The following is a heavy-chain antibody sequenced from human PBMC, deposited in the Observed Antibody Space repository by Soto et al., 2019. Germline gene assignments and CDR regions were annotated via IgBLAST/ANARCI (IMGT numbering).Heavy chain of an antibody. Sequence: GESLQISCKGSGYSFTSYWIGWVRQMPGKGLEWMGIIYPGDSDTRYSPSFQGQVTISADKSISTAYLQWSSLKASDTAMYYCARDRTLWFGEASYYYYGMDVWGQGTTVTVSS. CDR1: GYSFTSYW. CDR2: IYPGDSDT. CDR3: ARDRTLWFGEASYYYYGMDV. J-gene: IGHJ6*02. V-gene: IGHV5-51*01. D-gene: IGHD3-10*01.